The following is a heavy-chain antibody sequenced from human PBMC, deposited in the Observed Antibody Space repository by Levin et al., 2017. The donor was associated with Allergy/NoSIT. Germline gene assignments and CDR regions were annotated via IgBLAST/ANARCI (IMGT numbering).Heavy chain of an antibody. CDR1: GYTFKDHY. Sequence: PGESLKISCKASGYTFKDHYIHWVRQAPGQGLEWMAWINPKSGATRFAQKFQGRVTMTRDTPSGTVHMELSRLKTDDTAVYFCARDQRPIWLTTVPGSMAYWGQGTLVTVSS. J-gene: IGHJ4*02. CDR2: INPKSGAT. V-gene: IGHV1-2*02. D-gene: IGHD6-19*01. CDR3: ARDQRPIWLTTVPGSMAY.